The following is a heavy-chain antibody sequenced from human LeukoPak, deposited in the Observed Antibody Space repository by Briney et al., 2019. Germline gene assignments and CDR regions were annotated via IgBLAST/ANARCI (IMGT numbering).Heavy chain of an antibody. D-gene: IGHD3-10*01. V-gene: IGHV3-21*01. J-gene: IGHJ6*02. Sequence: GGSLRLSCAASGFTFSSYSMIWVRQAPGKGLEWVSSISSSSSYIYYADSVKGRFTISRDNAKNSLYLQMNSLRAEDTAVYYCAREGGSGSYYKGAYYYYGMDVWGQGTTVTVSS. CDR1: GFTFSSYS. CDR2: ISSSSSYI. CDR3: AREGGSGSYYKGAYYYYGMDV.